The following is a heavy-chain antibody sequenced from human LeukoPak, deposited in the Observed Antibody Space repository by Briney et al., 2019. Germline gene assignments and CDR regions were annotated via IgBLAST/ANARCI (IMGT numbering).Heavy chain of an antibody. CDR1: GFSFRSYA. Sequence: GGSLTLSCSASGFSFRSYAMHWARQAPGEGLEFVLGINDDWGTTDYADSVKGRFTISRDNSKNTLYLQMNSLRTEDTALYYWVRGLYGLGWDYWGQGTLVT. D-gene: IGHD3-10*01. J-gene: IGHJ4*02. CDR2: INDDWGTT. CDR3: VRGLYGLGWDY. V-gene: IGHV3-64D*06.